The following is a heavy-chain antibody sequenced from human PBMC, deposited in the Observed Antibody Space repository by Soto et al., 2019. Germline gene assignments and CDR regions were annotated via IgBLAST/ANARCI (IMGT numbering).Heavy chain of an antibody. CDR2: ISGSGGST. D-gene: IGHD2-21*02. V-gene: IGHV3-23*01. CDR1: GFTFSSYA. Sequence: GGSLRLSCAASGFTFSSYAMSWVRQAPGKGLEWVSAISGSGGSTYYADSVKGRFTISRDNSKNTLYLQMNSLRAEDTAVYYCAKDDIVVVTATYYYYGMDVWGQGTTVTVSS. J-gene: IGHJ6*02. CDR3: AKDDIVVVTATYYYYGMDV.